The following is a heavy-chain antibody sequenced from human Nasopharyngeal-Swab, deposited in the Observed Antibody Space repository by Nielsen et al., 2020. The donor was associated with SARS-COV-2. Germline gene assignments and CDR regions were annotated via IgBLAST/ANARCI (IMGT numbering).Heavy chain of an antibody. D-gene: IGHD2-21*02. CDR2: IGTAGDP. CDR3: ARGAYCGGDCYSDYYYYMDV. J-gene: IGHJ6*03. CDR1: GFTFSRYD. V-gene: IGHV3-13*05. Sequence: GESLKISCAASGFTFSRYDMHWVRQATGKGLEWVSAIGTAGDPYYPGSVKGRFTISRENAKNSLYLQMNSLRAGDTAVYYCARGAYCGGDCYSDYYYYMDVWGKGTTVTVSS.